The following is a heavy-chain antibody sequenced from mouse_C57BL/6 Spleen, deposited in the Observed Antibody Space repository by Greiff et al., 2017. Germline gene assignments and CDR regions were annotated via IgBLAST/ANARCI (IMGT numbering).Heavy chain of an antibody. CDR2: INYDGSST. V-gene: IGHV5-16*01. CDR1: GFTFSDYY. Sequence: EVKLMESEGGLVQPGSSMKLSCTASGFTFSDYYMAWVRQVPEKGLEWVANINYDGSSTYYLDSLKSRFIISRDNAKNILYLQMSSLKSEDTATYYCARKYYYAMDYWGQGTSVTVSS. CDR3: ARKYYYAMDY. J-gene: IGHJ4*01.